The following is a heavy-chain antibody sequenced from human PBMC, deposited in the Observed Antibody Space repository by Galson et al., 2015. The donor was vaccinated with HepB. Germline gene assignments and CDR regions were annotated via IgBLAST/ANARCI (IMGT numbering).Heavy chain of an antibody. V-gene: IGHV3-48*04. Sequence: SLRLSCAASTFIFRTYSMNWVRQAPGKGLEWVSYISSTSTTIYYADSVKGRFTISRDNAKNSLYLQMNSLRAEGTAVYYCVFLRGNDLKPLDYWGQGTLVTVSS. J-gene: IGHJ4*02. CDR2: ISSTSTTI. CDR1: TFIFRTYS. CDR3: VFLRGNDLKPLDY. D-gene: IGHD4-23*01.